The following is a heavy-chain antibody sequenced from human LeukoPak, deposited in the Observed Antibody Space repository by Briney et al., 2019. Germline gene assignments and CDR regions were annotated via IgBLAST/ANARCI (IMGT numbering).Heavy chain of an antibody. CDR1: GFSFSSYA. Sequence: QPGGSLRLSCAASGFSFSSYAMSWVRQAPGKGLEWVSASSGSGGSTYYADSVKGRFTISRDNSKNTLYLQMNSLRAEDTAVYYCAKARGTEGYSSSWYDRAFDPWGQGTLVTVSS. J-gene: IGHJ5*02. D-gene: IGHD6-13*01. V-gene: IGHV3-23*01. CDR2: SSGSGGST. CDR3: AKARGTEGYSSSWYDRAFDP.